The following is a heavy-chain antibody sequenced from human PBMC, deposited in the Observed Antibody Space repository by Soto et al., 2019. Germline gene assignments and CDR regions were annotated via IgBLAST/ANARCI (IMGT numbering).Heavy chain of an antibody. Sequence: LSLTCAVSGYSISSGYYWGWIRQPPGKGLEWIGSIYHSGSTYYNPCLKSRVTISVDTSKNQFSLKLSSVTAADTAVYYCAREGRGSTSCCNWFDPWGQGTLVTVSS. V-gene: IGHV4-38-2*02. J-gene: IGHJ5*02. CDR3: AREGRGSTSCCNWFDP. CDR2: IYHSGST. D-gene: IGHD2-2*01. CDR1: GYSISSGYY.